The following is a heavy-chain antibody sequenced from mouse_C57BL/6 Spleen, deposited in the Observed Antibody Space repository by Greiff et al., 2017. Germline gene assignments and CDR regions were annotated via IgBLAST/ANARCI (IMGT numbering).Heavy chain of an antibody. CDR1: GFTFSSYT. D-gene: IGHD3-3*01. V-gene: IGHV5-9*01. J-gene: IGHJ2*01. CDR3: ARHGDPAGYFDD. CDR2: ISGGGGNT. Sequence: EVKVVESGGGLVKPGGSLKLSCAASGFTFSSYTMSWVRQTPEKRLEWVATISGGGGNTYYPDSVKGRFTISRDNAKNTLYLQMSSLRSEDTALYYCARHGDPAGYFDDWGQGTTLTVAS.